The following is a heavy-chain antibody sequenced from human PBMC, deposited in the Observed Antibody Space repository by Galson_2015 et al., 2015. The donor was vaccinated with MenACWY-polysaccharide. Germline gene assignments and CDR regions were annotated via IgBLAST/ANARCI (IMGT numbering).Heavy chain of an antibody. CDR1: GYTFTSYG. CDR3: ARGWYCSCWYEPDFDY. J-gene: IGHJ4*02. V-gene: IGHV1-18*01. CDR2: ISAYNGNT. D-gene: IGHD6-19*01. Sequence: SVKVSCKASGYTFTSYGISWVRQAPGQGLEWMGWISAYNGNTNYAQKLQGRVTMTTDTSTSTGYMELRNLRSDDTAVYYCARGWYCSCWYEPDFDYWGQGTLVTVSS.